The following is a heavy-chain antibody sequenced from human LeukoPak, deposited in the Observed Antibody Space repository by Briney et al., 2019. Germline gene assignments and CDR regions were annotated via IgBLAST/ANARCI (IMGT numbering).Heavy chain of an antibody. CDR3: ARDLRYYDSSGYHSWFDP. Sequence: PGGSLRLSCAASGFTVSSNYMSWVRQAPGKGLEWVSVIYSGGSTYYADSVKGRFTISRDNSKNTLYLQMNSLRAEDTAVYYCARDLRYYDSSGYHSWFDPWGQGTLVTVSS. J-gene: IGHJ5*02. CDR2: IYSGGST. V-gene: IGHV3-53*01. CDR1: GFTVSSNY. D-gene: IGHD3-22*01.